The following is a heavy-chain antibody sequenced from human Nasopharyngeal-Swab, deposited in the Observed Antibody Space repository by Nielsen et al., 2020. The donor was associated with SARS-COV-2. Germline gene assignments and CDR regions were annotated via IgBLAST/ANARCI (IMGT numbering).Heavy chain of an antibody. CDR1: GDSISSIGYY. J-gene: IGHJ4*02. CDR2: VYYSGAT. V-gene: IGHV4-39*01. CDR3: ARLRATKPDI. Sequence: SETLSLTCTVSGDSISSIGYYWGWIRQPPGKGLQFIGSVYYSGATCYSPSLKSRVTISVDTAKNQFYLQLNSVTAADTAVYFCARLRATKPDIWGQGTLVTVSS. D-gene: IGHD2-15*01.